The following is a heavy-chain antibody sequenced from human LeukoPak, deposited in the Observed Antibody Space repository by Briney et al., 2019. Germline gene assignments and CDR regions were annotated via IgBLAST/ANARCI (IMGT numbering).Heavy chain of an antibody. J-gene: IGHJ5*02. CDR2: IYYSGST. CDR1: GGSISSYY. Sequence: SETLSLTCTVSGGSISSYYWSWIRQHPGKGLEWIGYIYYSGSTYYNPSLKSRVTISVDTSKNQFSLKLSSVTAADTAVYYCARAYGDYAVFAWFDPWGQGTLVTVSS. V-gene: IGHV4-59*06. D-gene: IGHD4-17*01. CDR3: ARAYGDYAVFAWFDP.